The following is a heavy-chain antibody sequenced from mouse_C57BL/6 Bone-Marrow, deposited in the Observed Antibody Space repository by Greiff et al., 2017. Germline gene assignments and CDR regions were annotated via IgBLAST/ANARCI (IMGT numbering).Heavy chain of an antibody. Sequence: EVMLVESGPGLAKPSQTLSLTCSVTGYSITSDYWNWIRKFPGNKLEYMGYISYSGSTYYNPSLKSRISITRDTSKNQYYLQLNSVTTEDTATYYCARSDYYGSSQGYFDVWGTGTTVTVSS. D-gene: IGHD1-1*01. V-gene: IGHV3-8*01. CDR2: ISYSGST. CDR1: GYSITSDY. J-gene: IGHJ1*03. CDR3: ARSDYYGSSQGYFDV.